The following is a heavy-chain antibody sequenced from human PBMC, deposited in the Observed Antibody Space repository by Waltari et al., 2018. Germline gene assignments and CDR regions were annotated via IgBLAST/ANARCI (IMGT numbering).Heavy chain of an antibody. Sequence: QVQLQQWGAGLLKPSETLSLTCAVYGGSFSGYYWSWIRQPPGKGLEWIGEINHSGSNNYNPSLKSRVTISVDTSKNQFSLKLSSVTAADTAVYYCARSRATYYYDSSGYPPLGYWGQGTLVTVSS. J-gene: IGHJ4*02. D-gene: IGHD3-22*01. CDR1: GGSFSGYY. CDR2: INHSGSN. CDR3: ARSRATYYYDSSGYPPLGY. V-gene: IGHV4-34*01.